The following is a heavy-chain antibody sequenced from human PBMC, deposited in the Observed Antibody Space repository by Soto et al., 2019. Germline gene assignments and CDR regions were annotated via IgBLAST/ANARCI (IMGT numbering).Heavy chain of an antibody. CDR2: LNGSGGSI. D-gene: IGHD6-13*01. J-gene: IGHJ4*02. V-gene: IGHV3-23*01. CDR1: GFTFSSHA. CDR3: AKVSSSWYAGFFDL. Sequence: GGSLRLSCTASGFTFSSHAMTWVRQAPGKGLEWVSGLNGSGGSIYYADSVKGRFTISRDNSMNTLYLQMKTLRAEDTAVYYCAKVSSSWYAGFFDLWGQGTPVTVSS.